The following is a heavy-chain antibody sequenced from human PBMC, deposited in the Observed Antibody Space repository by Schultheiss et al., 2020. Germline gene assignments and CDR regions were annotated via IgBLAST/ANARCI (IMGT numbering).Heavy chain of an antibody. CDR2: INHSGST. D-gene: IGHD6-19*01. V-gene: IGHV4-34*01. CDR1: GESISGYY. CDR3: ARGQVKWLAKFLFFDY. Sequence: SETLSLTCAVYGESISGYYWSWIRQPPGKGLEWIGEINHSGSTNYNPSLKSRVTISVDTSKNQFSLKLSSVTAADTAVYYCARGQVKWLAKFLFFDYWGQGTLVTVSS. J-gene: IGHJ4*02.